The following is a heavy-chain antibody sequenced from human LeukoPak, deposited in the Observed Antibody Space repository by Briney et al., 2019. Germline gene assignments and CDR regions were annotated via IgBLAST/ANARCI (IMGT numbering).Heavy chain of an antibody. J-gene: IGHJ5*02. CDR2: IIPIFGTA. Sequence: ASVKVSCKASGGTFSSYAISWVRQAPGQGLEWMGGIIPIFGTANYAQKFQGRVMITADESTSTAYMELSSLRSEDTAVYYCARDLEMTTVTTGWFDPWGQGTLVTVSS. V-gene: IGHV1-69*13. CDR3: ARDLEMTTVTTGWFDP. CDR1: GGTFSSYA. D-gene: IGHD4-17*01.